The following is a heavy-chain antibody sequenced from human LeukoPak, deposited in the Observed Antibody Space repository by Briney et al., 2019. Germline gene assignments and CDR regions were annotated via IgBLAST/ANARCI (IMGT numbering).Heavy chain of an antibody. CDR2: ISSSGSTI. CDR3: ARDLGIAVALWFDP. CDR1: GFTFSSYE. J-gene: IGHJ5*02. V-gene: IGHV3-48*03. Sequence: GGSLRLSCAASGFTFSSYEMNWVRQAPGKGLEWVSYISSSGSTIYYADSVKGRFTISRDNAKNSLYLQMNSLRAEDTAVYYCARDLGIAVALWFDPWGQGTLVTVSS. D-gene: IGHD6-19*01.